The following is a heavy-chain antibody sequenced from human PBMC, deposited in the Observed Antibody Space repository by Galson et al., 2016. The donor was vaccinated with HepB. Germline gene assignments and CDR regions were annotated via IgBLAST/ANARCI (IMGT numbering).Heavy chain of an antibody. CDR2: ISYDGNTK. V-gene: IGHV3-30-3*01. D-gene: IGHD6-19*01. CDR1: GFTFSSYT. J-gene: IGHJ4*01. Sequence: SLRLSCAASGFTFSSYTMHWVRQAPGEGLEWVAGISYDGNTKYYADSVKGRFTISRDNSKNTVNLQVDRLTNEETAVYCCARGQRLHGEDVDLWGQGTLVTVAS. CDR3: ARGQRLHGEDVDL.